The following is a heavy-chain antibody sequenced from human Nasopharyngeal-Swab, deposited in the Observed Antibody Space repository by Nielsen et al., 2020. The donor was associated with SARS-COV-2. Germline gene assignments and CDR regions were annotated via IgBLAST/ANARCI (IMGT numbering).Heavy chain of an antibody. Sequence: SVKVSCKASGGTFSSYAISWVRQAPGQGLEWMGGIIPIFGTANYAQKFQGRVTITADESTSTAYMELSSLRSEDTAMYYCARGTSIAVPEPPYYYGMDVWGQGTTVTVSS. CDR3: ARGTSIAVPEPPYYYGMDV. J-gene: IGHJ6*02. D-gene: IGHD6-19*01. V-gene: IGHV1-69*13. CDR1: GGTFSSYA. CDR2: IIPIFGTA.